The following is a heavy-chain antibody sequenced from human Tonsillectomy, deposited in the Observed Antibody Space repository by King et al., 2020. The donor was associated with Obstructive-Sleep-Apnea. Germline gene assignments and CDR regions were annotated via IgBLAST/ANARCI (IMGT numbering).Heavy chain of an antibody. D-gene: IGHD3-22*01. V-gene: IGHV5-51*01. CDR1: GYSFTNYW. CDR3: ARGSPIVLVITTTPDALDI. J-gene: IGHJ3*02. CDR2: IYPGDSDT. Sequence: VQLVQSGAEVKKPGESLKISCKGSGYSFTNYWIGWVRQMPGKGLEWMGIIYPGDSDTRYSPSFQGQVTISADKSISTAYLQWSSLKASATAMYYCARGSPIVLVITTTPDALDIWGQGTMVTVSS.